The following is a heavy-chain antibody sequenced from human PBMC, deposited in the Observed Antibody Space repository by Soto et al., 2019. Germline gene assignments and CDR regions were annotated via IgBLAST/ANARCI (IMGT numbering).Heavy chain of an antibody. V-gene: IGHV3-66*04. CDR2: IYSGGST. D-gene: IGHD3-16*01. J-gene: IGHJ6*03. CDR3: ARQYYDYIWGSSYYMDV. Sequence: GGSLRLSCAASGFTVSSNYMSWVRQAPGKGLEWVSVIYSGGSTYYADSVKGRFTISRDNSKNTLYLQMNSLRAEDTAVYYCARQYYDYIWGSSYYMDVWGKGTTVTVSS. CDR1: GFTVSSNY.